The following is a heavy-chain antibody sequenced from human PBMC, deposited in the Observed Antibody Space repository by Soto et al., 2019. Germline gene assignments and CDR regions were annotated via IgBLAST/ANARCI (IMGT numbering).Heavy chain of an antibody. CDR1: GFTFSSYE. Sequence: EVQLVESGGGLVQPGGSLRLSCAASGFTFSSYEMNWVRQAPGKGLEWVSYISSSGSTIYYADSVKGRFTISRDNAKNSLCLQMNSLRAEDTAVYYCARDLTFVADCSGGSCPPHYYYYGMDVWGQGTTVTVSS. CDR2: ISSSGSTI. CDR3: ARDLTFVADCSGGSCPPHYYYYGMDV. D-gene: IGHD2-15*01. J-gene: IGHJ6*02. V-gene: IGHV3-48*03.